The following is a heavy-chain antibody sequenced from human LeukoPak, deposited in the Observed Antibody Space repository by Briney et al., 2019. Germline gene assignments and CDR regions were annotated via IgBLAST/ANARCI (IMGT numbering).Heavy chain of an antibody. CDR1: GFTFDDYA. J-gene: IGHJ5*02. CDR2: ISWNSGSI. CDR3: AKAAYSSSTYNWFDP. V-gene: IGHV3-9*01. D-gene: IGHD6-6*01. Sequence: GGSLRLSCAASGFTFDDYAMHWVRQAPGKGLEWVSGISWNSGSIGYADSVKGRFTISRDNAKNSLYLQMNSLRAEDTALYYCAKAAYSSSTYNWFDPWGQGILVTVSS.